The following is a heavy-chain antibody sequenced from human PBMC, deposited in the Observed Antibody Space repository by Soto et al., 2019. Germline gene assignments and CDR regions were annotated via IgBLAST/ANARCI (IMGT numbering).Heavy chain of an antibody. CDR1: GFTFSSYS. J-gene: IGHJ4*02. CDR3: ATEAEYYDFWSGVNTQNY. Sequence: EVQLVESGGGLVKPGGSLRLSCAASGFTFSSYSMNWVRQAPGKGLEWVSSISSSSSYIYYADSVKGRFTISRDNAKNSLYLQMNSLRAEDTAVYYCATEAEYYDFWSGVNTQNYWGQGTLVTVSS. CDR2: ISSSSSYI. V-gene: IGHV3-21*01. D-gene: IGHD3-3*01.